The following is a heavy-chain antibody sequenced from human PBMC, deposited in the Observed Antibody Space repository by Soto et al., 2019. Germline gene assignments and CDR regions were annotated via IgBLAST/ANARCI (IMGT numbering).Heavy chain of an antibody. CDR3: ASRDPGTSVDY. CDR2: IYRTGST. J-gene: IGHJ4*02. CDR1: GGSFTSNNW. D-gene: IGHD1-7*01. V-gene: IGHV4-4*02. Sequence: SETLSLTCAVSGGSFTSNNWWTWVRQPPGQGLEWIGEIYRTGSTSYNPSLKSRVTISLDKSENQFSLKVTSLTAADTAVYYCASRDPGTSVDYWGQGTLVTVSS.